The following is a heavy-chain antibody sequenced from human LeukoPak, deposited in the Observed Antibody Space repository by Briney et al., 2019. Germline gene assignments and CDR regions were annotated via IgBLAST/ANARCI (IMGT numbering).Heavy chain of an antibody. Sequence: ASVKVSCKASGYTFTSYAMHWVRQAPGQRLEWMGWINAGNGNTEYSQKFQGRVTITADKSTSTAYMELSSLRSEDTAVYYCARDLSIASVSSNNYWGQGTLVTVSS. J-gene: IGHJ4*02. V-gene: IGHV1-3*01. CDR3: ARDLSIASVSSNNY. CDR1: GYTFTSYA. CDR2: INAGNGNT. D-gene: IGHD6-13*01.